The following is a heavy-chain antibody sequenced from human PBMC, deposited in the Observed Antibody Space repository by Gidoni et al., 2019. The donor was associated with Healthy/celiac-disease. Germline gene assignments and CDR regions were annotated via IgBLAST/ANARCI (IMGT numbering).Heavy chain of an antibody. J-gene: IGHJ5*02. Sequence: QVQLQESGPGLVKPSETLSPTCTVSGGSISSYYWSWIRQPPGKGLEWIGYIYYSGSTNYNPSLKSRVTISVDTSKNQFSLKLSSVTAADTAVYYCARGKYYVWGSPNWFDPWGQGTLVTVSS. CDR1: GGSISSYY. CDR3: ARGKYYVWGSPNWFDP. V-gene: IGHV4-59*01. D-gene: IGHD3-16*01. CDR2: IYYSGST.